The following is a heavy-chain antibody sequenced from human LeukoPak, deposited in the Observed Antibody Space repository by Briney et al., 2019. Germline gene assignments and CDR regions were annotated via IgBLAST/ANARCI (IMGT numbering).Heavy chain of an antibody. J-gene: IGHJ3*02. Sequence: GGSLRLSCAGSGFTISRYWMSWVRLVPGKGPESVAHIKHDSSETYYVDSVRGRFIISRDNVKNSLYLQMNSLRVEDTAVYHCARGPTDFDASDIWGHGTLVTVSS. CDR3: ARGPTDFDASDI. D-gene: IGHD1-26*01. V-gene: IGHV3-7*01. CDR2: IKHDSSET. CDR1: GFTISRYW.